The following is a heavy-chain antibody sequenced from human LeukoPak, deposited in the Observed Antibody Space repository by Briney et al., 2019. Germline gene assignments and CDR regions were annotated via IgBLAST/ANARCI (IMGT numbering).Heavy chain of an antibody. CDR1: GFTFSIFA. V-gene: IGHV3-23*01. Sequence: QSGGSLRLSCAAYGFTFSIFAMSWVRQPPGKGLEWVSTITGSSGNRDYADSVKGRFTISRDNSKNTLYLQINSLRAEDTAVYYCAKNRPGIGIYFDSWGQGALVTVSS. CDR2: ITGSSGNR. D-gene: IGHD3-10*01. CDR3: AKNRPGIGIYFDS. J-gene: IGHJ4*02.